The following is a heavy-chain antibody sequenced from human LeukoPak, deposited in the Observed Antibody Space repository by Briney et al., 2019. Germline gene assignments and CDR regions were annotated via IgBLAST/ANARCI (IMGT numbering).Heavy chain of an antibody. Sequence: KPSETLSLTCAVYGGSFSGYYWSWIRQHPGKGLEWIGYIYYSGSTYYNPSLKSRVTISVDTSKNQFSLKLSSVTAADTAVYYCARDRGRALRPFDPWGQGTLVTVSS. J-gene: IGHJ5*02. CDR1: GGSFSGYY. CDR3: ARDRGRALRPFDP. D-gene: IGHD1-26*01. V-gene: IGHV4-31*11. CDR2: IYYSGST.